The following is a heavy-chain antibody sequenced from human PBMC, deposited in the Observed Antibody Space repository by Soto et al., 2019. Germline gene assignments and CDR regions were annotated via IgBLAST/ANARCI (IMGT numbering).Heavy chain of an antibody. D-gene: IGHD2-2*01. CDR3: AKGGSTSCYFRYYFDY. Sequence: PGGSLRLSCAASGFTFSSYAMSWVRQAPGKGLEWVSAISGSGGSTYYADSVKGRFTISRDNSKNTLYLQMNSLRAEDTAVYYCAKGGSTSCYFRYYFDYWGQGTLVTVSS. CDR1: GFTFSSYA. J-gene: IGHJ4*02. V-gene: IGHV3-23*01. CDR2: ISGSGGST.